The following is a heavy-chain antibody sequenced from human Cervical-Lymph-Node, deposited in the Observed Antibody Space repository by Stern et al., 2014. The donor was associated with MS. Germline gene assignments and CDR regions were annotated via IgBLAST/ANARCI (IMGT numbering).Heavy chain of an antibody. CDR3: AKGSGGSGYYPVALDY. CDR2: ITGNSVSV. CDR1: GFTFDDYA. D-gene: IGHD3-3*01. Sequence: VQLVESGGGLVQPGRSLRLSCAASGFTFDDYAMHWVRQAPGKGQDRDSSITGNSVSVGYADSVKGRFTISRDNAKNSLYLQMNSLRGDDTALYYCAKGSGGSGYYPVALDYWGQGTLVTVSS. J-gene: IGHJ4*02. V-gene: IGHV3-9*01.